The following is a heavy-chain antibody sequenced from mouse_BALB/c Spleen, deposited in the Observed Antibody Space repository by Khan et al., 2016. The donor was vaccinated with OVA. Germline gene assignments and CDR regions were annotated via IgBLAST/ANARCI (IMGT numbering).Heavy chain of an antibody. CDR1: GYSFTNYG. CDR3: ASGGYWYFDV. V-gene: IGHV9-3-1*01. D-gene: IGHD1-1*02. CDR2: INIYTGEP. J-gene: IGHJ1*01. Sequence: QIQLVQSGPEVKKPGETVKISCKASGYSFTNYGMNWVRQAPGKGLKWMGWINIYTGEPTYADDFKGRFAFSLETSASTPYLQINNLKNEDTATYFCASGGYWYFDVWGAGTTVTVSS.